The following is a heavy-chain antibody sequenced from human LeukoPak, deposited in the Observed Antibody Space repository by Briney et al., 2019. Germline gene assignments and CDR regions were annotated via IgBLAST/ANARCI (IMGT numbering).Heavy chain of an antibody. J-gene: IGHJ4*02. V-gene: IGHV5-51*01. Sequence: GESLKISCKGSGNTFTNYWIGWVRQLPGKGLEWMGIIYPGDSETRYSPSFQGQVTMSVDRSSSTAYLQWATLKASDTAIYFCARLSTRLLDHWGQGTRVTVSS. D-gene: IGHD3-3*01. CDR1: GNTFTNYW. CDR2: IYPGDSET. CDR3: ARLSTRLLDH.